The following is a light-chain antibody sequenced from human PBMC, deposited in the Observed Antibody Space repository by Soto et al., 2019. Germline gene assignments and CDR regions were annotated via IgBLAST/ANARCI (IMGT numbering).Light chain of an antibody. V-gene: IGKV3-20*01. Sequence: VLTKSPGTLSLSPGERATLSCRASQSINSIYLSWYQQKPGQAPRLLIYDASSREAGIPDRFSGSGSGTDFTLTISRLEPEDFAVYYCEQYDTSPYTFGQGTKLEIK. CDR1: QSINSIY. CDR3: EQYDTSPYT. J-gene: IGKJ2*01. CDR2: DAS.